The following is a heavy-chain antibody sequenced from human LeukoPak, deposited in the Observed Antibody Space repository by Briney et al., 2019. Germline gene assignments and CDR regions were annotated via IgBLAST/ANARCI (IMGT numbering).Heavy chain of an antibody. D-gene: IGHD3-22*01. Sequence: GASVTVSFTASGYTFTIYAMHWVRQAPGQRLEWMGWINAGNGNTKYSQKFQGRVTITRDTSASTAYMELSSLRSEDTAVYYCAREPHSSGYLYYFDYWGQGTLVTVSS. V-gene: IGHV1-3*01. CDR2: INAGNGNT. CDR3: AREPHSSGYLYYFDY. CDR1: GYTFTIYA. J-gene: IGHJ4*02.